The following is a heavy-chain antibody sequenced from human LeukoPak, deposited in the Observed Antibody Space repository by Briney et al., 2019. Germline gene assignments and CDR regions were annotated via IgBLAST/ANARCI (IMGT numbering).Heavy chain of an antibody. V-gene: IGHV3-30*18. CDR3: AKKGVLTGYSSYLGNSDY. CDR2: ISYDGSNK. Sequence: PGGSLRLSCAASGFTFSSYGMHWVRQAPGKGLEWVAVISYDGSNKYYADSVKGRFTISRDNSKNTLYLQMNSLRAEDTAVYYCAKKGVLTGYSSYLGNSDYWGQGTLVTVSS. CDR1: GFTFSSYG. J-gene: IGHJ4*02. D-gene: IGHD3-9*01.